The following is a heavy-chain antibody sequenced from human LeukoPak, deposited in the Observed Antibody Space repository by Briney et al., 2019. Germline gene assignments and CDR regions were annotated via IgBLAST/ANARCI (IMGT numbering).Heavy chain of an antibody. D-gene: IGHD6-19*01. CDR2: IYYSGST. J-gene: IGHJ4*02. V-gene: IGHV4-59*08. Sequence: SETLSLTCTVSGGSISSYYWSWIRQPPGKGLEWIGYIYYSGSTNYNPSLKSRVTISVDTSKNQFSLKLSSVTAADTAVYYCARHRYSSGWRFDFWGQGTLVTAYS. CDR1: GGSISSYY. CDR3: ARHRYSSGWRFDF.